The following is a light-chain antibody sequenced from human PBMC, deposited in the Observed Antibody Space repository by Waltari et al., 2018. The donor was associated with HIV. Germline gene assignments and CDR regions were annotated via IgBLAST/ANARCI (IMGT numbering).Light chain of an antibody. CDR3: SSYTTSSTYV. Sequence: QSALTQPASVSGSPGQSITISCTGTSSDVGAYDYVSWYQQHPGKAPKLMIYDVNNRPSWVSHRFSGSKSATTASLTISGLQAEDEADYYCSSYTTSSTYVFGTGTKVTVL. CDR2: DVN. V-gene: IGLV2-14*03. J-gene: IGLJ1*01. CDR1: SSDVGAYDY.